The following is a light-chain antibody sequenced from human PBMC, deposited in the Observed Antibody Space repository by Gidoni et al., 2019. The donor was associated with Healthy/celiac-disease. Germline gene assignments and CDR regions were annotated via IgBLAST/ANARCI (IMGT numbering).Light chain of an antibody. CDR3: QQYDNLPPLT. V-gene: IGKV1-33*01. CDR2: DAS. CDR1: QDISNY. J-gene: IGKJ4*01. Sequence: DIQMTQSPSSLSASVGDRVTLTCQASQDISNYLNGYQQKPGKAPKLLIYDASNLETGVPSRFSGSGSGTDFTFTISSLQPEDIATYYCQQYDNLPPLTFGGGTKVEIK.